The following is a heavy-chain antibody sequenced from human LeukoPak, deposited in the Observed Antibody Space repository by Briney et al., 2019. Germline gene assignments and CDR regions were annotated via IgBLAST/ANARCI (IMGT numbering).Heavy chain of an antibody. CDR2: INPNSGGT. J-gene: IGHJ4*02. CDR1: GYTFTGYY. D-gene: IGHD3-22*01. Sequence: GASVKVSCKASGYTFTGYYMHWVRQAPGQGLEWMGWINPNSGGTNYAQKFQGRVTMTRDTSISTAYMELSRLRSDDTAVYYCARDPVVVYYDSSGYYSLTTPYYFDYWGQGTLVTVSS. CDR3: ARDPVVVYYDSSGYYSLTTPYYFDY. V-gene: IGHV1-2*02.